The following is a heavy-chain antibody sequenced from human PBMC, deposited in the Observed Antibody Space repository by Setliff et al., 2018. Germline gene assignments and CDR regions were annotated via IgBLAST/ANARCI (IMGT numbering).Heavy chain of an antibody. J-gene: IGHJ4*02. V-gene: IGHV1-18*01. Sequence: ASVKVSCKAFGYTFAKYGTSWVRQAPGQGLEWMGWISGYNGYTVYARKLQGRVTLTTDTSTGTAYMEVRSLRSDDTATYYCAKDRVNDGIWEFDSWGQGLLVTVSS. CDR1: GYTFAKYG. CDR3: AKDRVNDGIWEFDS. D-gene: IGHD1-26*01. CDR2: ISGYNGYT.